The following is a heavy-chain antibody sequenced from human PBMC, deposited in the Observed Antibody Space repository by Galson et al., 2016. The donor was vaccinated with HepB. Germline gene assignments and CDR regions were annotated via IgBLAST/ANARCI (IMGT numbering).Heavy chain of an antibody. CDR3: ARRGSGWSLFDS. CDR1: GYSFSSYW. V-gene: IGHV5-51*01. Sequence: QSGAEVKKPGESLKIPCRGSGYSFSSYWIGWVRQMPGKGLEWLENIQPGDSATTYSPSFQGKASISADKSITTAYLQWSSLKASDTAFYYCARRGSGWSLFDSWGQGTLVTVSS. CDR2: IQPGDSAT. D-gene: IGHD6-19*01. J-gene: IGHJ4*02.